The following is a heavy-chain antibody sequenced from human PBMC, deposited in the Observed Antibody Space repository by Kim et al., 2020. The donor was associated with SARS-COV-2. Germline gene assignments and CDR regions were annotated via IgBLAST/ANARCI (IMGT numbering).Heavy chain of an antibody. Sequence: SETLSLTCAVYGGSFSGYYWSWIRQPPGKGLEWIGEINHSGSTNYNPSLKSRVTISVDTSKNQFSLKLSSVTAADTAVYYCARGFPSSSFYYYYYYGMDVWAKGPRSPSP. V-gene: IGHV4-34*01. CDR3: ARGFPSSSFYYYYYYGMDV. CDR2: INHSGST. D-gene: IGHD6-13*01. CDR1: GGSFSGYY. J-gene: IGHJ6*02.